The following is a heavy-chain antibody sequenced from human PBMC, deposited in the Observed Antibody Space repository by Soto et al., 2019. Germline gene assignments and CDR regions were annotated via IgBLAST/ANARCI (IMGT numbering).Heavy chain of an antibody. CDR1: GGSISSYY. CDR3: ARGPIYCSGGSCWRKRTYFDY. CDR2: IYYSGST. J-gene: IGHJ4*02. D-gene: IGHD2-15*01. Sequence: SETLSLTCTVFGGSISSYYWSWILQPPGKSLEWIGYIYYSGSTNYNPSLKSRVTISVDTSKNQFSLKLSSVTAADTAVYYCARGPIYCSGGSCWRKRTYFDYWGQGTLVTVSS. V-gene: IGHV4-59*12.